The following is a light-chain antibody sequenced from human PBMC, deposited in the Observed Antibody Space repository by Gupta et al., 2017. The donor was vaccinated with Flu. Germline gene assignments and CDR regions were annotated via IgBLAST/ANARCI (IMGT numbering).Light chain of an antibody. V-gene: IGKV1-39*01. CDR2: KGS. CDR3: QQSHSIVRS. Sequence: DIQMTQSPSSLSASMGDTVTITCRASQNIDTYINWYQQNPGKAPKLLIYKGSTLQSGVPSRFSGSGSGTEFTLTISGLQSEDFATYYCQQSHSIVRSFGQGTRV. CDR1: QNIDTY. J-gene: IGKJ1*01.